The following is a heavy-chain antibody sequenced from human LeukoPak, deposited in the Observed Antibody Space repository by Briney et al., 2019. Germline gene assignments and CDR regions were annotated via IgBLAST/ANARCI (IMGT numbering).Heavy chain of an antibody. V-gene: IGHV3-64*01. CDR2: ISSNGGST. Sequence: GGSLRLSCAASGFTFSSYAMHWVRQAPGKGLEYVSAISSNGGSTYYANSVKGRFTISRDNSKNTLYLQMGSLRAKDMAVYYCARRAEGYSGSYPYYMDVWGKGTTVTVSS. J-gene: IGHJ6*03. D-gene: IGHD1-26*01. CDR3: ARRAEGYSGSYPYYMDV. CDR1: GFTFSSYA.